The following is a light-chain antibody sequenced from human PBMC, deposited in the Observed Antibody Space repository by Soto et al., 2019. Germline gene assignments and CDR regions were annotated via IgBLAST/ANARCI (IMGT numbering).Light chain of an antibody. V-gene: IGLV1-40*01. J-gene: IGLJ1*01. CDR1: SSNIGAGYD. CDR2: GNS. CDR3: QSYDSSLSEV. Sequence: QSVLSQPPSVSGAPGQRVTIFCPGSSSNIGAGYDVHWYQQLPGTAPKLLIYGNSNRPSGVPDRFSGSKSGTSASLAITGLQAEDEADYYCQSYDSSLSEVFGTGTKVTVL.